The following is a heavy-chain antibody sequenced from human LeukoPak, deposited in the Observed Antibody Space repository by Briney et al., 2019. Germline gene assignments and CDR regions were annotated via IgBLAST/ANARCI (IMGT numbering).Heavy chain of an antibody. CDR2: IHYSGST. J-gene: IGHJ4*02. D-gene: IGHD6-19*01. Sequence: PSETLSLTCTVSGGSISSSSYYWGWIRQPPGTGLEWIGSIHYSGSTYYNPSLKSRVTISVDTSKNQFSLKLSSVTAADTAVYYCARHSGYSSGWFQYWGQGTLVTVSS. CDR3: ARHSGYSSGWFQY. CDR1: GGSISSSSYY. V-gene: IGHV4-39*01.